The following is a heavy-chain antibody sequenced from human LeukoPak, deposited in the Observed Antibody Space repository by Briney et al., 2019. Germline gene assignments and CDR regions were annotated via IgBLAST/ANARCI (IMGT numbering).Heavy chain of an antibody. D-gene: IGHD3-22*01. V-gene: IGHV3-30*18. CDR2: ISFDGSKK. CDR1: GFTFSSYG. J-gene: IGHJ4*02. CDR3: AKDATDSSGYEYYFDN. Sequence: GGSLRLSCSASGFTFSSYGMHWVRQTPGKGLEWVAVISFDGSKKYYTDSVKGRFTIFRDSSKDTLYLQMSSLRPEDTAIYYCAKDATDSSGYEYYFDNWGQGTLVTVSS.